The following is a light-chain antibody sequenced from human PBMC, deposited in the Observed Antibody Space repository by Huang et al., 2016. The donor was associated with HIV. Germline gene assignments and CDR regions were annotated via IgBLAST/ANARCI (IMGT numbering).Light chain of an antibody. CDR2: DTS. J-gene: IGKJ1*01. CDR3: QQYGSWPPWT. Sequence: IVMTQFPATLAVSPGERANLSCRASQSISSNLVWYQQKPGQTPRLLIYDTSARATGVPPRFSGSGSGTDFTLTISNLQSEDFAVYYCQQYGSWPPWTFGQGTKVEMK. CDR1: QSISSN. V-gene: IGKV3-15*01.